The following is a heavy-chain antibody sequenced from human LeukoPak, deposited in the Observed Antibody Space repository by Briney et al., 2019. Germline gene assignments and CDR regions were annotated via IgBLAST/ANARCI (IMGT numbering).Heavy chain of an antibody. Sequence: PSETLSLTCTVYGGSFSGYYWSWIRQSPGKGLEWIGEINHTGTTNSNPSLGSRLTLSVDSSKNQFSLKLTSVTAADTGVYYCAREVGATTSIRFDPWGQGTLVTVSS. V-gene: IGHV4-34*01. CDR1: GGSFSGYY. CDR2: INHTGTT. J-gene: IGHJ5*02. D-gene: IGHD1-26*01. CDR3: AREVGATTSIRFDP.